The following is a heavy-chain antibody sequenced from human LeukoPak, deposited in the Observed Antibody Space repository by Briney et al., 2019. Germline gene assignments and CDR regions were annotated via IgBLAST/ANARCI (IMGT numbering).Heavy chain of an antibody. V-gene: IGHV3-7*03. CDR3: ARDQGGARYCSSTSCYPDAFDI. J-gene: IGHJ3*02. CDR1: GFTFSSYW. D-gene: IGHD2-2*01. CDR2: IKQDGSEK. Sequence: GGSLRLSCAASGFTFSSYWMSWVRQAPGKGLEWVANIKQDGSEKYYVDSVKGRFTISRDNAKNSLYLQMNSLRAEDTAVYYCARDQGGARYCSSTSCYPDAFDIWGQGTMVTVSS.